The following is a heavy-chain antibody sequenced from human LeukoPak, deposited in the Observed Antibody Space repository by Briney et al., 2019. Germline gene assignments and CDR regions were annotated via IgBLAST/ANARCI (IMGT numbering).Heavy chain of an antibody. Sequence: GESLKISCKGSGYSFTTYWIGWVRRVPGRGLEWMGIIYPGDSDTRYSPSFQGQVTISADKSISTAYLQWSSLKASDTAMYYCARQFRDSSGYYSYYFDYWGQGTLVTVSS. J-gene: IGHJ4*02. CDR2: IYPGDSDT. CDR1: GYSFTTYW. CDR3: ARQFRDSSGYYSYYFDY. D-gene: IGHD3-22*01. V-gene: IGHV5-51*01.